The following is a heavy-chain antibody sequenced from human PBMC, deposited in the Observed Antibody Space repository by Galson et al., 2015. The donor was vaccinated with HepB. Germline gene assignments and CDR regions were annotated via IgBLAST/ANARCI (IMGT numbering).Heavy chain of an antibody. CDR1: GYTFTSYG. CDR3: ACTTFYYYYGMDV. CDR2: ISAYNGNT. D-gene: IGHD2-8*01. J-gene: IGHJ6*02. Sequence: SVKVSCKASGYTFTSYGISWVRQAPGQGLEWMGWISAYNGNTNYAQKLQGRVTMTTDTSTSTAYMELRSLRSDDTAVYYCACTTFYYYYGMDVWGQGTTVTVSS. V-gene: IGHV1-18*04.